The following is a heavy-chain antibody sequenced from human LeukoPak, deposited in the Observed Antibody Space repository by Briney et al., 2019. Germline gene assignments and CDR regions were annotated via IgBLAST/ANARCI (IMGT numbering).Heavy chain of an antibody. Sequence: GGSLRLPCAASGFTFSSYSMNWVRQAPGKGLEWVSSISSSSNYIYYADSVKGRFTISRDNAKNSLYLQMNSLRAEDTAVYYCARVMGILWFGEFPFDYWGQGTLVTVSS. CDR1: GFTFSSYS. J-gene: IGHJ4*02. D-gene: IGHD3-10*01. CDR2: ISSSSNYI. CDR3: ARVMGILWFGEFPFDY. V-gene: IGHV3-21*01.